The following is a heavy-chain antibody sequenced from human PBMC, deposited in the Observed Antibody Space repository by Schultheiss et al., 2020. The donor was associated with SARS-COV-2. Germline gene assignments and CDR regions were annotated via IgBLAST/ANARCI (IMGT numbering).Heavy chain of an antibody. J-gene: IGHJ4*02. CDR3: ARAPSRRYDFWSGSDY. CDR1: GYTFTSYD. V-gene: IGHV1-8*01. Sequence: ASVKVSCKASGYTFTSYDINWVRQATGQGLEWMGWMNPNSGNTGYAQKFQGRVTMTRNTSISTAYMELSSLRSEDTAVYYCARAPSRRYDFWSGSDYWGQGTLVTVSS. CDR2: MNPNSGNT. D-gene: IGHD3-3*01.